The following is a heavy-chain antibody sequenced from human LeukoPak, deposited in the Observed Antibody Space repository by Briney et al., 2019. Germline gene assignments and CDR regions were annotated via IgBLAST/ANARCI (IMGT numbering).Heavy chain of an antibody. D-gene: IGHD3-22*01. J-gene: IGHJ4*02. CDR3: ARSKDGSGFAAY. CDR1: GGSISSGGYY. V-gene: IGHV4-31*03. Sequence: SETLSLTCTVSGGSISSGGYYWSWIRQHPGKGLEWIGYIYYSGSTYYNPSLKSRVTTSVDTSKNQLSLKLSSVIAADTAMYYCARSKDGSGFAAYWGQGTQVTVSS. CDR2: IYYSGST.